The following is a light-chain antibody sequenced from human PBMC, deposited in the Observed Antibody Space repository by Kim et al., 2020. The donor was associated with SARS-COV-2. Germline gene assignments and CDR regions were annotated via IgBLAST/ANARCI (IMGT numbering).Light chain of an antibody. Sequence: EIVMTQSPATLSVSPGERATLSCRASQSVSSNLAWYQQKPGQAPRLLIYGASTRATGIPARFSGSVSGTEFTLTISSLQSEDFAVYYGQQYNNWPPWTFGQGTKGDI. CDR1: QSVSSN. J-gene: IGKJ1*01. CDR3: QQYNNWPPWT. CDR2: GAS. V-gene: IGKV3-15*01.